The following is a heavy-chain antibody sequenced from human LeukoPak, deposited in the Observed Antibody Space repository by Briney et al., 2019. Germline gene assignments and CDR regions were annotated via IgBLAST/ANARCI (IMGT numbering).Heavy chain of an antibody. V-gene: IGHV3-21*01. J-gene: IGHJ4*02. CDR2: ISSSSSYI. CDR1: GFTFSSYA. Sequence: PGGSLRLSCTASGFTFSSYAMSWVRQAPGKGLEWVSSISSSSSYIYYADSVKGRFTISRDNAKNSLYLQMNSLRAEDTAVYYCARTPSSTVGYWGQGTLVTVSS. CDR3: ARTPSSTVGY. D-gene: IGHD1-26*01.